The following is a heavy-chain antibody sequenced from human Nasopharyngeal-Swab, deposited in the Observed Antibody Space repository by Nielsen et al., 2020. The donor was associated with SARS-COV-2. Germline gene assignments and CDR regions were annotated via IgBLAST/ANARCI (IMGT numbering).Heavy chain of an antibody. Sequence: WVRQAAGEGLEWMGRINPNSGGTNYAQKFQGRVTMTRDTSISTAYMELSRLRSDDTAVYYCARGGSSSERIWFDPWGQGTLVTVSS. CDR3: ARGGSSSERIWFDP. CDR2: INPNSGGT. J-gene: IGHJ5*02. D-gene: IGHD6-13*01. V-gene: IGHV1-2*06.